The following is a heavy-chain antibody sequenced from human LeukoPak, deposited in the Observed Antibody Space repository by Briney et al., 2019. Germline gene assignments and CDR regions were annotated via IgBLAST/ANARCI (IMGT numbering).Heavy chain of an antibody. J-gene: IGHJ6*02. V-gene: IGHV4-4*07. CDR3: ARDRRVVAGTNGMDV. CDR2: IYTSGST. D-gene: IGHD6-19*01. Sequence: PSETLSLTCTVTGGSISSYYWSWIRQPAGKGLEWIGRIYTSGSTNYNPSLKSRVTMSVDTSKNQFSLKLSSVTAADTAVYYCARDRRVVAGTNGMDVWGQGTTVTVSS. CDR1: GGSISSYY.